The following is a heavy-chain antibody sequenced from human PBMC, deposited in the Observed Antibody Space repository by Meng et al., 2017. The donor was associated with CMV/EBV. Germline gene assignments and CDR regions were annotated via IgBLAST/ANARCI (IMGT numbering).Heavy chain of an antibody. Sequence: GESLQLSCAASGFPFSSYSMNWVLQAPGQGLEWVSSISSSSSYIYYADSVKGRFTISRDNAKNSLYLQMHSLRAEDTAVYYCARDRYCSCTSCYTYYYYGMDVWGQGTTVTVSS. J-gene: IGHJ6*02. CDR1: GFPFSSYS. CDR3: ARDRYCSCTSCYTYYYYGMDV. CDR2: ISSSSSYI. D-gene: IGHD2-2*02. V-gene: IGHV3-21*01.